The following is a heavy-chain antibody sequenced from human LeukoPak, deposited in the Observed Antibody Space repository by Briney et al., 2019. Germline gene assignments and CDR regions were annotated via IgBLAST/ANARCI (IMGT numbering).Heavy chain of an antibody. CDR1: GFTFSSYW. Sequence: GGSLRLSCAASGFTFSSYWMSWVRQAPGKGLEWVANIKQDGSEKYHVDSVKGRFTISRDNAKNSLYLQMNSLRAEDTAVYYCARALGRLQPYYYYYRMDVWGQGTTVTVS. D-gene: IGHD5-24*01. V-gene: IGHV3-7*01. J-gene: IGHJ6*02. CDR3: ARALGRLQPYYYYYRMDV. CDR2: IKQDGSEK.